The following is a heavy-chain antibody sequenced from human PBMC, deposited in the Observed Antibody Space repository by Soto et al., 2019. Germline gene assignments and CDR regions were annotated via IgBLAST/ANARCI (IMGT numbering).Heavy chain of an antibody. CDR1: GGSISSSSYY. Sequence: QLQLQESGPGLVKPSETLSLTCTVSGGSISSSSYYWGWIRQPPGKGLEWIGSIYYSGSTYYNPSLKSRVTISVDTSKNQSSLKLSSVTDADTAVYYCARRWGLRRAGFDTWGKGTLVTVSS. V-gene: IGHV4-39*01. CDR2: IYYSGST. D-gene: IGHD1-26*01. CDR3: ARRWGLRRAGFDT. J-gene: IGHJ5*02.